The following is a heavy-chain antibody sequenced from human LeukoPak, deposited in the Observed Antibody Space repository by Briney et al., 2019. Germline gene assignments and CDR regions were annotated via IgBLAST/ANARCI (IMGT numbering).Heavy chain of an antibody. CDR1: GYTFTGYY. J-gene: IGHJ4*02. V-gene: IGHV1-2*02. CDR3: ARDQIASPNWELDY. D-gene: IGHD1-1*01. Sequence: ASVKVSRKSSGYTFTGYYIHWVRQAPGQSLEWMGCVTPNTGGTNYAQKFQGRVTMTRDTSISTAYMELSRLTSDDTAVYYCARDQIASPNWELDYWGQGTLVTVSS. CDR2: VTPNTGGT.